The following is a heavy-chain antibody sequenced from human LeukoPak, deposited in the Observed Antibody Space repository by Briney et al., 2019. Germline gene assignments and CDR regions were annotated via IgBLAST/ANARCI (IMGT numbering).Heavy chain of an antibody. CDR2: ISAYNGNT. CDR3: AREGPQYCSGGSCIRPNWFDP. J-gene: IGHJ5*02. V-gene: IGHV1-18*04. CDR1: GYTFTSYG. D-gene: IGHD2-15*01. Sequence: GASVKVSCKASGYTFTSYGISWVRQAPGQGLEWMGWISAYNGNTNYAQKLQGRVTMTTDTSTSTAYMELRSLRSDDTAVYYCAREGPQYCSGGSCIRPNWFDPWGQGTLVTVSS.